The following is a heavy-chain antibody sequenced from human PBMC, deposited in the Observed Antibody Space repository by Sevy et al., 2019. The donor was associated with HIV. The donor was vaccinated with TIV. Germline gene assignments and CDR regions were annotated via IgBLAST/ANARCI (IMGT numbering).Heavy chain of an antibody. D-gene: IGHD3-22*01. CDR3: ARERVTPTYFDY. CDR2: ISSSSSYI. J-gene: IGHJ4*02. Sequence: GGSLRLSCAASGFTFSSYSMNWVRQAPGKGLEWVSSISSSSSYIYYADSVKGRFTISRDNAKNSLYLQMNSLRAEDTAVYYYARERVTPTYFDYWGQGTLVTVSS. V-gene: IGHV3-21*01. CDR1: GFTFSSYS.